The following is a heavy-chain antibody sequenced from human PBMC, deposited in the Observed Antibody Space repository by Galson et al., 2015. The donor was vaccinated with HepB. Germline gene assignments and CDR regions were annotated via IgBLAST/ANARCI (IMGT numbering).Heavy chain of an antibody. J-gene: IGHJ4*02. CDR3: ATDYKRYTVVITPAFDY. D-gene: IGHD3-22*01. CDR2: FDPEDGET. V-gene: IGHV1-24*01. CDR1: GYTLTELS. Sequence: SVKVSCKVSGYTLTELSMHWVRQAPGKGLEWMGSFDPEDGETIYAQKFQGRVTMTEDTSTDTAYMELSSLRSEDTAVYYCATDYKRYTVVITPAFDYWGQGTLVTVSS.